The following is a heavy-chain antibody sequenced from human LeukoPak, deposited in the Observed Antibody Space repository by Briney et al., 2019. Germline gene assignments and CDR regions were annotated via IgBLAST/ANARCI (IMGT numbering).Heavy chain of an antibody. V-gene: IGHV3-53*01. J-gene: IGHJ4*01. CDR2: IYSGGST. D-gene: IGHD4-17*01. Sequence: GGSLRLSCAASGFTVSSNYMSWVRQAPGKGLEWVPVIYSGGSTYYADSVKGRFTISRDNSKNTIYLQMNSLRAEDTAIYYCGSDPNGDYVGALGYWGRGTLVTVSS. CDR1: GFTVSSNY. CDR3: GSDPNGDYVGALGY.